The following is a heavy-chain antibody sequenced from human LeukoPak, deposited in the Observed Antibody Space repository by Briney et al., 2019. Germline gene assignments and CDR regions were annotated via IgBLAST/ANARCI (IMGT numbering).Heavy chain of an antibody. D-gene: IGHD2-2*01. CDR3: ARGLVYGYCSSTSCWNYYMDV. Sequence: GGSLRLSCAASGFTFSDYYMSWIRQAPGKGLEWVSYISSSGSTIYYADSVKGRFTISRDNSKNTLYLQMNSLRAEDTAVYYCARGLVYGYCSSTSCWNYYMDVWGKGTTVTVSS. CDR1: GFTFSDYY. J-gene: IGHJ6*03. V-gene: IGHV3-11*04. CDR2: ISSSGSTI.